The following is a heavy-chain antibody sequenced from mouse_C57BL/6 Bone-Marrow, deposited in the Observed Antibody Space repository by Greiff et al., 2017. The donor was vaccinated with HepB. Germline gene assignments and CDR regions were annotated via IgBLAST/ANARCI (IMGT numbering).Heavy chain of an antibody. CDR2: IWTGGGT. J-gene: IGHJ1*03. D-gene: IGHD2-4*01. Sequence: VQLVESGPGLVAPSQSLSITCTVSGFSLTSYAISWVRQPPGKGLEWLGVIWTGGGTNYNSALKSRLSISKDNSKSHVFLKMNSLQTDDTARYYCAGNWDYDGNWYFDVWGTGTTVTVSS. V-gene: IGHV2-9-1*01. CDR3: AGNWDYDGNWYFDV. CDR1: GFSLTSYA.